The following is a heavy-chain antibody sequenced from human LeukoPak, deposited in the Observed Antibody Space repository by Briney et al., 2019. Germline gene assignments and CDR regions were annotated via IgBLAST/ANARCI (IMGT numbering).Heavy chain of an antibody. CDR2: VNHSGST. V-gene: IGHV4-34*01. CDR3: ARGRGTRSYYYYYGMDV. D-gene: IGHD1-1*01. CDR1: GGSFSGYY. J-gene: IGHJ6*02. Sequence: SETLSLTCAVYGGSFSGYYWSWIRQPPGKGLEWIGEVNHSGSTNYNPSLKSRVTISVDTSKNQFSLKLSSVTVADTAVYYCARGRGTRSYYYYYGMDVWGQGTTVTVSS.